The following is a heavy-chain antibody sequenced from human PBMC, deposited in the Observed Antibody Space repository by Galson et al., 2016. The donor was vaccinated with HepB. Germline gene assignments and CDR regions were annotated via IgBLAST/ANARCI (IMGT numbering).Heavy chain of an antibody. CDR1: GDPFNIGGHY. V-gene: IGHV4-31*03. J-gene: IGHJ4*02. CDR3: ARGAAGGWHDF. D-gene: IGHD6-19*01. Sequence: TLSLTCTVSGDPFNIGGHYWSWSRQLPGRGLEWIGYIYYSGSTFYNPSLKSRVAISIDTSKSQFSLKLSSLTAADTAVYYCARGAAGGWHDFWGQGTLVTVSS. CDR2: IYYSGST.